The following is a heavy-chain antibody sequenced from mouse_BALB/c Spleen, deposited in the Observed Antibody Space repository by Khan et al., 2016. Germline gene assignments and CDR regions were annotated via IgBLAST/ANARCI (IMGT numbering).Heavy chain of an antibody. CDR2: IRSKSKDYAT. V-gene: IGHV10-1*02. Sequence: VQLKESGGGLVQPKGSLKLSCAASGLTLNTYAMNWVRQAPGKGLEWVARIRSKSKDYATYYDESVKDRFTISRDDSQNILYLEMNNLKTEDSDIYYCVRDYDGGFAYWGQGTLVTVSP. D-gene: IGHD2-12*01. CDR1: GLTLNTYA. J-gene: IGHJ3*01. CDR3: VRDYDGGFAY.